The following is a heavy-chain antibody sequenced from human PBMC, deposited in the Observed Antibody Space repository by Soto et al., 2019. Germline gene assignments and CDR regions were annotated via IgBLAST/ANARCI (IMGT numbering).Heavy chain of an antibody. CDR2: ISGSGGST. J-gene: IGHJ4*02. D-gene: IGHD6-6*01. V-gene: IGHV3-23*01. Sequence: GGSLRLSCAASGFTFSSFAMSWVRQAPGKGLDWVSAISGSGGSTYSADSVKGRFTISRDNAKDSLFLQMHSLRAEDTAVYYCARASSSGSYFDYWGQGTLVTVSS. CDR1: GFTFSSFA. CDR3: ARASSSGSYFDY.